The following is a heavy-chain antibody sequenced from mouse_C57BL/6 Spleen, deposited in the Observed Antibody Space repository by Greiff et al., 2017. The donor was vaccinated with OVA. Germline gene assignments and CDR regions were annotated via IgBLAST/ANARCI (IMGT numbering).Heavy chain of an antibody. V-gene: IGHV5-17*01. D-gene: IGHD2-4*01. J-gene: IGHJ3*01. CDR3: ARGEITSWFAY. CDR2: ISSGSSTI. CDR1: GFTFSDYG. Sequence: EVMLVESGGGLVKPGGSLKLSCAASGFTFSDYGMHWVRQAPEKGLEWVAYISSGSSTIYYADTVKGRFTISRDNAKNTLFLQMTSLRSEDTAMYYCARGEITSWFAYWGQGTLVTVSA.